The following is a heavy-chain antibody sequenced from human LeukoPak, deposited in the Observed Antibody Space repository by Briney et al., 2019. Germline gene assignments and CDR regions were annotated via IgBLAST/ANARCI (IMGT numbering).Heavy chain of an antibody. CDR1: GFIVSSNY. CDR2: IYTGGST. J-gene: IGHJ3*02. CDR3: ARIRDASLDFDI. Sequence: GGSLRLSCAPSGFIVSSNYMSWVRQAPGQVLEWVSVIYTGGSTYYADSVKGRFTISRDNSRNTLYLQMSSLRAEDTAMYHCARIRDASLDFDIWGQGTMVTVSS. D-gene: IGHD5-24*01. V-gene: IGHV3-53*01.